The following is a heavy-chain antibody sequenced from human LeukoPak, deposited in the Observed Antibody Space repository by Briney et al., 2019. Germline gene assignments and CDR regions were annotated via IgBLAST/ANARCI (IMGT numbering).Heavy chain of an antibody. V-gene: IGHV3-33*06. CDR3: AKELIAVVTPRGGFDY. CDR2: IWYDGSNK. D-gene: IGHD2-21*02. J-gene: IGHJ4*02. CDR1: GFTFSSYG. Sequence: GRSLRLSCAASGFTFSSYGMHWVRQAPGKGLEWVALIWYDGSNKYYADSVKGRFTISRDNSKNTLYLQMNSLRAEDTAVYYCAKELIAVVTPRGGFDYWGQGTLVTVSS.